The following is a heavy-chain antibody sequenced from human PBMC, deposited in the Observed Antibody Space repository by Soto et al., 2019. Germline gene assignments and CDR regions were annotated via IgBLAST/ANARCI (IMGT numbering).Heavy chain of an antibody. Sequence: SGPTLVNPTQTLTLTRTFSGFSLSTSGMCVSWIRQPPGKALEWLARIDWDDDKYYSTSLKTRLTISKNTTKKQVVITINKIDSLDTATYYCARDTVAGTYYYYGMDVWGQGTTVTVAS. D-gene: IGHD6-19*01. V-gene: IGHV2-70*11. CDR2: IDWDDDK. CDR3: ARDTVAGTYYYYGMDV. J-gene: IGHJ6*02. CDR1: GFSLSTSGMC.